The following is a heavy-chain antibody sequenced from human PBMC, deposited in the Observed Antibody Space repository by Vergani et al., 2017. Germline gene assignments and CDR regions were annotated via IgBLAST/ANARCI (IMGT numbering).Heavy chain of an antibody. D-gene: IGHD1-26*01. CDR1: GFTFSSYA. J-gene: IGHJ4*02. Sequence: EVQLLESGGGLVQPGGSLRLSCAASGFTFSSYAMSWVRQAPGKGLEWVSAISGGGGSTYYADSVKGRFTISRDNSKNTLYLQMNSLRAEDTAVYYCAKRPERVGATGVSDYWGQGTLVTVSS. V-gene: IGHV3-23*01. CDR3: AKRPERVGATGVSDY. CDR2: ISGGGGST.